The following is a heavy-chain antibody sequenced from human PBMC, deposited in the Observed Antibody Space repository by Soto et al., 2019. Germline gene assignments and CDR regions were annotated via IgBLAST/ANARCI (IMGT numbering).Heavy chain of an antibody. Sequence: QVQLVESGGGVVQPGRSLRLSCAASGFTFSSYAMHWVRQAPGKGLEWVAVISYDGSNKYYADSVKGRFTISRDNSKNTLYLQMNSLRAEDTAVYYCAKAGWELPWRVDYWGQGTLVTVSS. D-gene: IGHD1-26*01. J-gene: IGHJ4*02. CDR1: GFTFSSYA. V-gene: IGHV3-30-3*01. CDR2: ISYDGSNK. CDR3: AKAGWELPWRVDY.